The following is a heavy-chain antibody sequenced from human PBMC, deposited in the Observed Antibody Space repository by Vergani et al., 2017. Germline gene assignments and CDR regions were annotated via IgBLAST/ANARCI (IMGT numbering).Heavy chain of an antibody. CDR2: IYTSEST. Sequence: QVQLQESGPGLVKPSETLSLTCIVSGGSISPYYWSWIRQPAGKGLEWIGRIYTSESTNYNPSLKSRVTISLDTSKNQFSLKLTSVTAADTALYWCARALVGGTPDNWGQGTLVTVSS. CDR1: GGSISPYY. D-gene: IGHD1-26*01. V-gene: IGHV4-4*07. J-gene: IGHJ4*02. CDR3: ARALVGGTPDN.